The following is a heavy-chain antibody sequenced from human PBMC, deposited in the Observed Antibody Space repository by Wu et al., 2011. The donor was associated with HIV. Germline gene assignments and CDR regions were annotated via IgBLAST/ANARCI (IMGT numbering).Heavy chain of an antibody. Sequence: QVQLVQSGAEVKKPGASVKVSCKASGYTFTSYDINWVRQATGQGPEWMGWMNPNSGNTGYAQKFQGRVTMTRNTSISTAYMELSSLRSEDTAVYYCARGPSGATINLYYYYYYMDVWGKGPRSPSP. J-gene: IGHJ6*03. D-gene: IGHD1-26*01. V-gene: IGHV1-8*02. CDR2: MNPNSGNT. CDR1: GYTFTSYD. CDR3: ARGPSGATINLYYYYYYMDV.